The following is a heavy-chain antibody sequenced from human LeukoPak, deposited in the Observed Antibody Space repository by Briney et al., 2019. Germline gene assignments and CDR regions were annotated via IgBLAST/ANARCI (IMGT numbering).Heavy chain of an antibody. CDR1: GFTFSSYW. CDR2: IKQDGSEK. D-gene: IGHD4-17*01. CDR3: TKDPNGDYVGAFDP. V-gene: IGHV3-7*03. J-gene: IGHJ5*02. Sequence: GGSLRLSCAASGFTFSSYWMSWVRQAPGKGLEWVANIKQDGSEKYYVDSVKGRFTISRDNAKNSLYLQMNSLRADDTAVYYCTKDPNGDYVGAFDPWGQGTLVTVSS.